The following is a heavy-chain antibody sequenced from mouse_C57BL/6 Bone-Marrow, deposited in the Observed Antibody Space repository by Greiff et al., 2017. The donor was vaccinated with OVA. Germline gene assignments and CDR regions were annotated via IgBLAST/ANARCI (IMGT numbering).Heavy chain of an antibody. Sequence: EVKLVESGGGLVKPGGSLKLSCAASGFTFSSYAMSWVRQTPEKRLEWVATISDGGSYTYYPDNVKGRFTISRDNAKNNLYLQMSHLKSEDTAMYYCARGDYDYDDFDYWGQGTTLTVSS. CDR3: ARGDYDYDDFDY. CDR2: ISDGGSYT. D-gene: IGHD2-4*01. V-gene: IGHV5-4*03. CDR1: GFTFSSYA. J-gene: IGHJ2*01.